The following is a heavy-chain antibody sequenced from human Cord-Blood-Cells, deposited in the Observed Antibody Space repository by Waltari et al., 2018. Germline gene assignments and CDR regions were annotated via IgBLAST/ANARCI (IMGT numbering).Heavy chain of an antibody. Sequence: EVQLVESGGGLVQPGGSLRLSCAASGFTFSSYWMSWVRQAPGKGLEWVANIKQDGSEKYYVDSGKGRFTISRDNAKNSLYLQMNSLRAEDTAVYYCARGMTPSGYDFWSGYYDYWGQGTLVTVSS. CDR1: GFTFSSYW. D-gene: IGHD3-3*01. CDR3: ARGMTPSGYDFWSGYYDY. V-gene: IGHV3-7*01. CDR2: IKQDGSEK. J-gene: IGHJ4*02.